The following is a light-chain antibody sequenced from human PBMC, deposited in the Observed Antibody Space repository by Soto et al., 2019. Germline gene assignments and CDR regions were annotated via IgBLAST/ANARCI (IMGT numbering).Light chain of an antibody. V-gene: IGKV3-20*01. J-gene: IGKJ4*01. CDR3: QQYGRSSLT. CDR1: QIVSSNY. CDR2: GAS. Sequence: EIVFTQSPGTLSLSPGERATLSCRASQIVSSNYLARYQQKPGQAPRLLIYGASNKATGIPDRFSGSGSGTDFTLTISRLEPADFAVYYCQQYGRSSLTSGGGTKVDIK.